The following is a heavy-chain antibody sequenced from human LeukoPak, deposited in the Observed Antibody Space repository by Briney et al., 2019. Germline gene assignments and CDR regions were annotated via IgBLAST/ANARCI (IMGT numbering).Heavy chain of an antibody. V-gene: IGHV4-30-4*01. CDR2: IYHTGSF. CDR1: GGSISSGVYY. J-gene: IGHJ3*02. CDR3: ARDFLKTSSPDAYDI. D-gene: IGHD2/OR15-2a*01. Sequence: PSQTLSLTCTVSGGSISSGVYYWRWIRQPPGRGLGGIGFIYHTGSFHYNPSLKSRVTISVDTSKNQFSLNLRSVTAADTAVYFCARDFLKTSSPDAYDIWGQGTMVIVSS.